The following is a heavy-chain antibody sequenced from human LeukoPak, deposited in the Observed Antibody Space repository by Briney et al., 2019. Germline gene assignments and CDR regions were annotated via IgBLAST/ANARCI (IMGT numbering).Heavy chain of an antibody. Sequence: GGSLRLSCAASGFTLSDYYMSWIRQAPGKGLEWVSYISSSGSTIYYADSVKGRFTISRDNAKNSLYLQMNSLRAEDTAVYYCARVGYDSSGYAEAFDIWGQGTMVTVSS. V-gene: IGHV3-11*01. D-gene: IGHD3-22*01. J-gene: IGHJ3*02. CDR2: ISSSGSTI. CDR3: ARVGYDSSGYAEAFDI. CDR1: GFTLSDYY.